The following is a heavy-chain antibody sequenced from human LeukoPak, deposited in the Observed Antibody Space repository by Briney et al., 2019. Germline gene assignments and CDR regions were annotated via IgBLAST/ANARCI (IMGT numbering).Heavy chain of an antibody. Sequence: ASVKVSCKASGYTFTSCGISWVRQAPGQGLEWMGWISAYNGNTNYAQKLQGRVTMTTDTSTNTAYMELRSLRSDDTAVYYCARLRAAATSGMDVWGQGTTVTVSS. CDR3: ARLRAAATSGMDV. CDR1: GYTFTSCG. V-gene: IGHV1-18*01. J-gene: IGHJ6*02. CDR2: ISAYNGNT. D-gene: IGHD6-13*01.